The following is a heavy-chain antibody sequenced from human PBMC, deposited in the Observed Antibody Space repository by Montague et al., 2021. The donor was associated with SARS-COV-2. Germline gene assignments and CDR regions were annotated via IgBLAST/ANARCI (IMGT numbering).Heavy chain of an antibody. J-gene: IGHJ4*02. Sequence: SETLSLTSTVSGGSISSSNYYWGWIRQPPGKGLEWIGSIYYSGTTYYNPSLQSRVTISVDTSKKQFSLKLSSVTAADTAVYYCARVTYSSGWFQQFDYWGQGTLVTVSS. CDR1: GGSISSSNYY. CDR2: IYYSGTT. V-gene: IGHV4-39*01. CDR3: ARVTYSSGWFQQFDY. D-gene: IGHD6-19*01.